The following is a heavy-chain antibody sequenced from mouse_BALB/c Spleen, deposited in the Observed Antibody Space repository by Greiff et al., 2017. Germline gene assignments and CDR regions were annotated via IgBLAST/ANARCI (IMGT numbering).Heavy chain of an antibody. CDR3: APGDWYFDV. Sequence: EVKLVESGAELVRPGALVKLSYKASGFNIKDYYMHWVKQRPEQGLEWIGWIDPENGNTIYDPKFQGKASITADTSSNTAYLQLSSLTSEDTAVYYCAPGDWYFDVWGAGTTVTVSS. J-gene: IGHJ1*01. CDR1: GFNIKDYY. V-gene: IGHV14-1*02. CDR2: IDPENGNT.